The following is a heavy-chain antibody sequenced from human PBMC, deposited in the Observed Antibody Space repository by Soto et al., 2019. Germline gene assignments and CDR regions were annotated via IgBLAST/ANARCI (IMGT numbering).Heavy chain of an antibody. CDR3: ARDTLNYDSGGLRGRCFDY. J-gene: IGHJ4*02. V-gene: IGHV3-48*01. CDR1: GFNFSSYS. Sequence: GGSLRLSCAASGFNFSSYSMNWVRKDTGKGLEWVSYISGSSDTIFYGDSVKGRFTISRDNAKDSLYLQMDSLRAEDTAVYYCARDTLNYDSGGLRGRCFDYWGQGTLVTVPQ. D-gene: IGHD3-22*01. CDR2: ISGSSDTI.